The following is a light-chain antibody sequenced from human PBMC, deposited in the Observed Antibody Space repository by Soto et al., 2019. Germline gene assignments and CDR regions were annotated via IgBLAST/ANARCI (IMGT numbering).Light chain of an antibody. CDR1: QDIRNY. CDR2: VAS. J-gene: IGKJ1*01. CDR3: QQYNTYPLT. Sequence: DIQMTQSPSSLSASVGDRVTITCRASQDIRNYLAWFQQQPGKAPRSLIYVASTLQSGVPSRFSGSGSGTDFTLTIRTLQPEDFATYFCQQYNTYPLTVGQGTKVDIK. V-gene: IGKV1-16*01.